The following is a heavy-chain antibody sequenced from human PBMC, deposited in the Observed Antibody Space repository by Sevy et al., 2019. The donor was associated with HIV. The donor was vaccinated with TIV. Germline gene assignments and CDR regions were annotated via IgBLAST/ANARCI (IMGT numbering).Heavy chain of an antibody. Sequence: GGSGRLSCAASGFTFSSYAMHWVRQAPGKGLEWVAVISYDGSNKYYADSVKGRFTISRDNSKNTLYLQMNSLRAEDTAVYYCARPDYGDYGAVKYWGQGTLVTVSS. CDR1: GFTFSSYA. D-gene: IGHD4-17*01. V-gene: IGHV3-30*04. CDR3: ARPDYGDYGAVKY. J-gene: IGHJ4*02. CDR2: ISYDGSNK.